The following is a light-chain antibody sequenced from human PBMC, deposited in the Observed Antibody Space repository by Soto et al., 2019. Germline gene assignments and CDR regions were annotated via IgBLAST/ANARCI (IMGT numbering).Light chain of an antibody. CDR3: QQYGSSPIT. CDR1: QSISSNY. CDR2: GAS. J-gene: IGKJ5*01. V-gene: IGKV3-20*01. Sequence: EIVLTQSPGTLSLSPGERATLSCRASQSISSNYLAWYQQKPGQAPRLLIYGASSRATGIPDRFSGSGSGTDFTLTISRLEPEDFAVYYCQQYGSSPITFGQGTRLEV.